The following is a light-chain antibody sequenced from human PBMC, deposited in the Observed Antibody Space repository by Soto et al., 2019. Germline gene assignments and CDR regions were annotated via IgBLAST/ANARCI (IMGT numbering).Light chain of an antibody. Sequence: QSVLTQPASVSGSPGQSITISCTGTSSDVGGYHYVSWYQLLPGKAPKLILFEVSIRPSGVSYRFSGSKSGNTASLTISGLQAEDEAYYFCSSYSISTAYLFGTGTKLTVL. CDR2: EVS. CDR1: SSDVGGYHY. V-gene: IGLV2-14*01. CDR3: SSYSISTAYL. J-gene: IGLJ2*01.